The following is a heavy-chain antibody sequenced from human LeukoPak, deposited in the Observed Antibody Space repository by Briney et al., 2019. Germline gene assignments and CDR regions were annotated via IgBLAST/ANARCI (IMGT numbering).Heavy chain of an antibody. D-gene: IGHD3-16*02. V-gene: IGHV3-74*03. J-gene: IGHJ4*02. CDR3: VRGYIISPGGY. CDR2: INSDGSST. CDR1: GFTFSSYV. Sequence: PGGSLRLSCAASGFTFSSYVMYWVRQAPGKGLVWVSRINSDGSSTTYADSVKGRFTISRDNAKNTLHLQMNSLRVEDTAVYYCVRGYIISPGGYWGQGTLVTLSS.